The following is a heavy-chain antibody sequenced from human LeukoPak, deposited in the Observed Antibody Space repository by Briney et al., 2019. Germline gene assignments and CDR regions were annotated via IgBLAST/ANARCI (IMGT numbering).Heavy chain of an antibody. Sequence: PGGSLRLSCAASGFTFSSYSMTWVRQAPGKGLEWVSVIYSGGSTYYADSVKGRFTISRDNSKNTLYLQMNSLRAEDTAVYYCAREGYSSSWRTLYFDYWGQGPWSPSPQ. CDR1: GFTFSSYS. CDR3: AREGYSSSWRTLYFDY. CDR2: IYSGGST. D-gene: IGHD6-13*01. J-gene: IGHJ4*02. V-gene: IGHV3-66*01.